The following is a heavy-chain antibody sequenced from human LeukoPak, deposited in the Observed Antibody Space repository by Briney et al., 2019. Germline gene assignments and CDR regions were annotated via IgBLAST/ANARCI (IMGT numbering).Heavy chain of an antibody. CDR3: ARGGFGYCSGGSCYARNSLYYFDY. J-gene: IGHJ4*02. CDR2: INPNSGGT. CDR1: GYTFTGYY. Sequence: ASVKVSCKASGYTFTGYYMHWVRQAPGQGLEWMGWINPNSGGTNYAQKFQGRVTMTRDTSISTAYMELSSLRSEDTAVYYCARGGFGYCSGGSCYARNSLYYFDYWGQGTLVTVSS. D-gene: IGHD2-15*01. V-gene: IGHV1-2*02.